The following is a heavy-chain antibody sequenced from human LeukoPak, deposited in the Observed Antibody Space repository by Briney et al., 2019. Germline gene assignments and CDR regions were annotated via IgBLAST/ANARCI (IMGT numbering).Heavy chain of an antibody. CDR3: ARRNDFDI. CDR1: GXSITGYH. V-gene: IGHV4-4*08. J-gene: IGHJ3*02. CDR2: IYSSETT. Sequence: KPSETLSLTCTVSGXSITGYHWSWIRQPPGKGLEWIGYIYSSETTNYKPSLKSRVTISADTSKNQFSLKLTSVTAAGTAIYYCARRNDFDIWGQGTMVTVSS.